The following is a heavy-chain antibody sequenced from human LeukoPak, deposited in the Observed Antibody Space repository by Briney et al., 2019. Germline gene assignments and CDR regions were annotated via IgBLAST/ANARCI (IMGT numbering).Heavy chain of an antibody. CDR1: GYTFTSYD. CDR2: MNPNRGNT. CDR3: ARGGVAGTLVYYMDV. D-gene: IGHD6-19*01. V-gene: IGHV1-8*03. Sequence: GASVKVSCKASGYTFTSYDINWVRQATGQGLEWMGWMNPNRGNTGYAQKFQGRVTITRNTSISTAYIELSSLRSEDTAVYYCARGGVAGTLVYYMDVWGKGTTVTVSS. J-gene: IGHJ6*03.